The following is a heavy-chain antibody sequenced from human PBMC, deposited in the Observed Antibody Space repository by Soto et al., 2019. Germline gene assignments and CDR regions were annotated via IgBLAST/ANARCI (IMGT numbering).Heavy chain of an antibody. CDR1: VFTFGSHW. Sequence: WGSLRLSCSASVFTFGSHWMHWFRQAPGKGLVYVSRISSGGTTTNYAESVKGRFTISRDNARNTLYLQMNSLRVEDTAVYYCAGFGTSYDTSGFLYWGQGTPVTVSS. CDR2: ISSGGTTT. D-gene: IGHD3-22*01. V-gene: IGHV3-74*01. J-gene: IGHJ4*02. CDR3: AGFGTSYDTSGFLY.